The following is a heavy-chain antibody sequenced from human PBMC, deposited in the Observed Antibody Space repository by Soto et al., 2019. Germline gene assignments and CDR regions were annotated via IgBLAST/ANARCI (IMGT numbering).Heavy chain of an antibody. J-gene: IGHJ5*02. CDR2: IDWEDDK. V-gene: IGHV2-70*13. CDR1: GFSLNTRGMC. D-gene: IGHD3-22*01. CDR3: ARIRNSGYFYDT. Sequence: SGPTLVNPTQTLTLTCTFSGFSLNTRGMCVSWIRQPPGEALEWLALIDWEDDKYYSTSLKTRLTISKDTSKNQVVLTMTDMDPVYTATYYCARIRNSGYFYDTWGQGTLVTVSA.